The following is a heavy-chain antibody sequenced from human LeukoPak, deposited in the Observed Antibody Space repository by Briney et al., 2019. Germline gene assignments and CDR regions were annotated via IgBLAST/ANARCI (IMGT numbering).Heavy chain of an antibody. D-gene: IGHD3-9*01. CDR3: AREHFDILTGYYTRSYFDY. Sequence: SETLSLTCTVSGGSISSYYWSWIRQPPGKGLEWLGYIYYSGSTNYNPSLKSRVTISVDTSKNQFSLKLSSVTAADTAVYYCAREHFDILTGYYTRSYFDYWGQGTLVTVSS. J-gene: IGHJ4*02. CDR2: IYYSGST. CDR1: GGSISSYY. V-gene: IGHV4-59*01.